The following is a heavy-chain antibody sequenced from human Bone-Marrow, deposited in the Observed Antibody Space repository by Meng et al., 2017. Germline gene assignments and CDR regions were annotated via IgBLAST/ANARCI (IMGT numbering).Heavy chain of an antibody. CDR2: INWNGGST. Sequence: GESLKISCAASGFTFDDYGMSWVRQAPGKGLEWVSGINWNGGSTGYADSVKGRFTIFRDNAKNSLYLQMNSLRAEDTALYYCARLPSHLKDAFDIWGQGTMVTVSS. CDR1: GFTFDDYG. V-gene: IGHV3-20*04. CDR3: ARLPSHLKDAFDI. J-gene: IGHJ3*02.